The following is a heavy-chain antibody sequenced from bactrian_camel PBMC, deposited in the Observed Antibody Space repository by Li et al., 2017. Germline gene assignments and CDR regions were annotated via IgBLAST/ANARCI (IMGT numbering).Heavy chain of an antibody. CDR3: RDGIWSGLGS. J-gene: IGHJ6*01. V-gene: IGHV3S37*01. CDR2: INSGGDST. Sequence: HVQLVESGGGLVQPGGSLRLSCVASGFPFSSYAMSWVRQAPGKGIEWISHINSGGDSTYYTDSVRGRLTISRDNTKNTLYLQLTSLKTEDTAQYYCRDGIWSGLGSWGQGTQVTVS. D-gene: IGHD2*01. CDR1: GFPFSSYA.